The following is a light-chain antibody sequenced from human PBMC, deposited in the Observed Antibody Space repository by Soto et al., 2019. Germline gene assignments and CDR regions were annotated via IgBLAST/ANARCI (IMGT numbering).Light chain of an antibody. V-gene: IGKV3-15*01. CDR2: GAS. CDR3: QQYNDGGVT. J-gene: IGKJ4*01. CDR1: QSLSSN. Sequence: EIVMTQSPATLSVSPGERATLSCRASQSLSSNLAWYQQKPGQAPRLLIYGASTRATGIPARFSGSGSGTEFTLTISSLQSGDFAVYYCQQYNDGGVTFGGGTKVEIK.